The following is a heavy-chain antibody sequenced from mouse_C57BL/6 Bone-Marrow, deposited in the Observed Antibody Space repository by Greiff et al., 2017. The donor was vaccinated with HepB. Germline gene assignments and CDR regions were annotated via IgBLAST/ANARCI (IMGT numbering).Heavy chain of an antibody. Sequence: VQLQQPGAELVRPGSSVKLSCKASGYTFTSYWMDLVKQRPGQGLEWIGNIYPSDSETHYNQKFKDKATLTVDKSSSTAYMQLSSLTSEDSAVYYCARNWDYYGSSYGYWYFDVWGTGTTVTVSS. J-gene: IGHJ1*03. CDR3: ARNWDYYGSSYGYWYFDV. D-gene: IGHD1-1*01. CDR2: IYPSDSET. V-gene: IGHV1-61*01. CDR1: GYTFTSYW.